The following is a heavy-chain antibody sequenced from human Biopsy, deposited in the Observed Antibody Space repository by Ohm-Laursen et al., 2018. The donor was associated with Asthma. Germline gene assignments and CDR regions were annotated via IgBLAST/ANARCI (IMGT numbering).Heavy chain of an antibody. D-gene: IGHD6-19*01. J-gene: IGHJ6*02. CDR3: ARCQVGYSSGWSLLLKKIYYSGMDV. V-gene: IGHV1-69*01. Sequence: SSEKASCTAPGGTFSNFAISWVRQAPGQGLEWLGGIMTVFGTTNNAQKFQGRVTVTADESTSTAYMEVTSLRSEETAIYYCARCQVGYSSGWSLLLKKIYYSGMDVWGQGTAVTVSS. CDR1: GGTFSNFA. CDR2: IMTVFGTT.